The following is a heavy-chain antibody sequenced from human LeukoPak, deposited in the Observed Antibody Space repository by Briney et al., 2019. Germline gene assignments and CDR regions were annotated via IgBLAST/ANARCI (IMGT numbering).Heavy chain of an antibody. V-gene: IGHV3-21*01. CDR3: AREDDRVRGVHSIDY. Sequence: GGSLRLSCAASGFTFSSYSMNWVRQAPRKVLEWVSSISSSSSYIYYADSVKGRFTISRDNAKNSLYLQMNSLRAEDTAVYYCAREDDRVRGVHSIDYWGQGTLVTVSS. D-gene: IGHD3-10*01. CDR2: ISSSSSYI. J-gene: IGHJ4*02. CDR1: GFTFSSYS.